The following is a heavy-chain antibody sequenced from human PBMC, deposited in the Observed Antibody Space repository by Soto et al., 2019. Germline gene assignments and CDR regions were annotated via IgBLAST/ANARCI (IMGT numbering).Heavy chain of an antibody. V-gene: IGHV4-39*01. Sequence: QLQLQESGPGLVKPSETLSLTCTVSGGSISSSSYYWGWIRQPPGKGLEWIGSIYYSGSTYYNPSLKSRVTISVDTSKNQFSLTLSSVTAADTAVYYCARPRALIRGVISYWFDPWGQGTLVTVSS. J-gene: IGHJ5*02. CDR1: GGSISSSSYY. CDR3: ARPRALIRGVISYWFDP. CDR2: IYYSGST. D-gene: IGHD3-10*01.